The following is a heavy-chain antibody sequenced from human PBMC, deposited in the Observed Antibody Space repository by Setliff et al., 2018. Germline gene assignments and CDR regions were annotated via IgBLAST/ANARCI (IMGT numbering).Heavy chain of an antibody. Sequence: SETLSLTCAVSGASFSDYYWTWIRQSPGKGLEWIGEINHSGSTNYNPSLKSRVTITRDNAKNTLFLQMNSLRVEDTAVYYCARDQDGRGPAADYWGQGTLVTVSS. V-gene: IGHV4-34*01. CDR1: GASFSDYY. CDR3: ARDQDGRGPAADY. D-gene: IGHD2-2*01. J-gene: IGHJ4*02. CDR2: INHSGST.